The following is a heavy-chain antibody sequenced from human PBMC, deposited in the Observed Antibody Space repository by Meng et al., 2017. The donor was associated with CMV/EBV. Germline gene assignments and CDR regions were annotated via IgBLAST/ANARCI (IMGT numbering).Heavy chain of an antibody. CDR1: GATISGGDYS. D-gene: IGHD3-22*01. V-gene: IGHV4-30-4*08. Sequence: VALQATGPVLVKPSPSLSLPCGVSGATISGGDYSGSWTRHPPGKGLEWIGSIYSSGTTSSNPSLESRVTISVDTSKNQFSLNLSSVTAADTAVYYCARLSGSGTTSTGYHYAFDSWGQGTLVTVSS. J-gene: IGHJ4*02. CDR3: ARLSGSGTTSTGYHYAFDS. CDR2: IYSSGTT.